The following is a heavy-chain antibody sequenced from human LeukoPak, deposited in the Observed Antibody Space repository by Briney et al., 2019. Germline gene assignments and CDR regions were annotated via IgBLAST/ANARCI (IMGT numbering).Heavy chain of an antibody. J-gene: IGHJ4*02. CDR1: GGTFSSYA. V-gene: IGHV1-69*13. Sequence: ASVKVSCKASGGTFSSYAISWVRQAPGQGLEWMGGIIPIFGTANYAQKFQGRVTITADESTSTAYMELSSLRSEDTAVYYCTRDATEGRSLMLYWGQGTLVTVSS. D-gene: IGHD2-8*01. CDR2: IIPIFGTA. CDR3: TRDATEGRSLMLY.